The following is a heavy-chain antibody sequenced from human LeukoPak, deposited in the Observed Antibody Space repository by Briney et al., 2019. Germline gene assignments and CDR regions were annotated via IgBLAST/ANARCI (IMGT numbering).Heavy chain of an antibody. J-gene: IGHJ4*02. CDR3: ARVDEDGFDY. V-gene: IGHV1-18*01. CDR1: GYTFTDYG. CDR2: ISGYNGNT. Sequence: ASVKVSCKASGYTFTDYGITWVRQAPGQGLERMGWISGYNGNTNYAQKLQGRVTMTTDTSTSTAYMELRSLRSDDTAVYYCARVDEDGFDYWGQGTLVTVSS.